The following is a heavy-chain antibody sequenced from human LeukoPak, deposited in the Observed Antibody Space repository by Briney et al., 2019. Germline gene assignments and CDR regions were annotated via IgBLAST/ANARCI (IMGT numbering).Heavy chain of an antibody. CDR2: INPNSGGT. CDR3: ARIGSGYSSGRRNLVYYFDY. D-gene: IGHD6-19*01. J-gene: IGHJ4*02. V-gene: IGHV1-2*02. CDR1: GYTFTGYY. Sequence: ASVKVSCKASGYTFTGYYMHWVRQAPGQGLEWMGWINPNSGGTNYAQKFQGRVTMTRDTSISTAYMELSRLRSDDTAVYYCARIGSGYSSGRRNLVYYFDYWGQGTLVTVSS.